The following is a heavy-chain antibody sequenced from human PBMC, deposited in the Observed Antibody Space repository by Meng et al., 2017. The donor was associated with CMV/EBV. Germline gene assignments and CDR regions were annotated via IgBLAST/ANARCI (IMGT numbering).Heavy chain of an antibody. V-gene: IGHV1-8*01. J-gene: IGHJ6*02. CDR2: MNPNSGNT. D-gene: IGHD2-2*01. CDR3: ATTSDRVHYYYGMDV. Sequence: ASVKVSCKASGYTFTSYDINWVRQATGQGLEWMGWMNPNSGNTGYAQKFQGRVTMTRNTSISTAYMELSSPRSEDTAVYYCATTSDRVHYYYGMDVWGQGTTVTVSS. CDR1: GYTFTSYD.